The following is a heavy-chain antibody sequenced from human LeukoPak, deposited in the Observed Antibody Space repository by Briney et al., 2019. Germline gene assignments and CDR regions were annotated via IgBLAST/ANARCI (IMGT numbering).Heavy chain of an antibody. J-gene: IGHJ4*02. CDR3: SRQSVELRFSGGGYFDY. V-gene: IGHV4-39*01. CDR2: IYYSGTT. Sequence: SETLSLTCTVSGGSISSGSYFWGWIRQPPGKGLEWIGTIYYSGTTYYNPSLKSRVTISVDTSKNQFSLKLSSVTAADTAVYYCSRQSVELRFSGGGYFDYWGQGTLVTVSS. D-gene: IGHD1-7*01. CDR1: GGSISSGSYF.